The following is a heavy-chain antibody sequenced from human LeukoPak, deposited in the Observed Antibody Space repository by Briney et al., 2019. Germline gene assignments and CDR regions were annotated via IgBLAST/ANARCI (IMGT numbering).Heavy chain of an antibody. CDR1: GFTFDDYA. Sequence: GRSLRLSCAASGFTFDDYAMHWVRQAPGKGLEWVSGISWNSGSIGYADSVKGRFTISRDNAKSSLYLQMNSLRAEDTAVYYCARDQGVDYWGQGTLVTVSS. D-gene: IGHD3-16*01. J-gene: IGHJ4*02. V-gene: IGHV3-9*01. CDR2: ISWNSGSI. CDR3: ARDQGVDY.